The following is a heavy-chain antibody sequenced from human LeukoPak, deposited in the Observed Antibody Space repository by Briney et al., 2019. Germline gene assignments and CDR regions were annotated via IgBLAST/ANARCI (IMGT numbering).Heavy chain of an antibody. J-gene: IGHJ6*04. CDR2: INPNSGGT. CDR1: GYTFTGYY. Sequence: ASVKVSCKASGYTFTGYYMHWVRQAPGQGLEWMGWINPNSGGTNYAQKFQGRVTMTRDTSISTAYMELSRLRSDDTAVYYCARGKVVPAARHYYYYGMDVWGKGTTVTVSS. CDR3: ARGKVVPAARHYYYYGMDV. V-gene: IGHV1-2*02. D-gene: IGHD2-2*01.